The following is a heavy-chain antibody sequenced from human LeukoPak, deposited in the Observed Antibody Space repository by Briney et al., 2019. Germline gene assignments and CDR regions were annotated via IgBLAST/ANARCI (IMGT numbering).Heavy chain of an antibody. V-gene: IGHV1-18*04. Sequence: ASVKVSCKASGYTFTSYYMHWVRQAPGQGLEWIGWITAYDGDTNYAEKFQGRVTMATDTSTSTASMELWSLRFDDTAVYYCARDWQLPSGPDVFDIWGQGTVVTVSS. CDR1: GYTFTSYY. J-gene: IGHJ3*02. CDR3: ARDWQLPSGPDVFDI. CDR2: ITAYDGDT. D-gene: IGHD1-1*01.